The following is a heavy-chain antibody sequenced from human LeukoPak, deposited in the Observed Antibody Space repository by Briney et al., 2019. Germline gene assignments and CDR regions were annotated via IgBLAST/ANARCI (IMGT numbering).Heavy chain of an antibody. D-gene: IGHD6-19*01. J-gene: IGHJ4*02. V-gene: IGHV3-30*18. CDR1: GFTFSNAW. CDR3: AKDVVGQQWPENY. Sequence: GGSLRLSCAASGFTFSNAWMSWVRQAPGKGLEWVAVISYDGSNKYYADSVKGRFTISRDNSKNTLYLQMNSLRDEDTAVYFCAKDVVGQQWPENYWGQGTLVTVSS. CDR2: ISYDGSNK.